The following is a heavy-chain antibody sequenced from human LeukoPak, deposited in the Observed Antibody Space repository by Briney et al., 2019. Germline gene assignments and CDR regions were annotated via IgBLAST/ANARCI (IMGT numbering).Heavy chain of an antibody. V-gene: IGHV3-30*03. CDR1: GFTFSSYG. CDR3: SRDSSDYYFNPAGAFDY. J-gene: IGHJ4*02. Sequence: GGSLRLSCAASGFTFSSYGMHWVRQAPGKGLEWVAVISYDGSNKYYADSVKGRFTISRDNSKNTLYLQLNSLRTEDTALYYCSRDSSDYYFNPAGAFDYWGQGTLVTVSS. CDR2: ISYDGSNK. D-gene: IGHD3-22*01.